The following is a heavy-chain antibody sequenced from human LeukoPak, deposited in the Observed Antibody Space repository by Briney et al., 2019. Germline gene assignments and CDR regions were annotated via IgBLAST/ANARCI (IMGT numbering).Heavy chain of an antibody. V-gene: IGHV4-39*01. D-gene: IGHD3-22*01. J-gene: IGHJ2*01. Sequence: SETLSLTCTVSGGSISSSNYYWGWIRQPPGKGLEWIGSIYYSGSTYNNPSLKSRVTMSLDTSKNQFSLKLSSVTAADTAVYYCARLEYYDSSARYWYFDLWGRGTLVTVSS. CDR1: GGSISSSNYY. CDR3: ARLEYYDSSARYWYFDL. CDR2: IYYSGST.